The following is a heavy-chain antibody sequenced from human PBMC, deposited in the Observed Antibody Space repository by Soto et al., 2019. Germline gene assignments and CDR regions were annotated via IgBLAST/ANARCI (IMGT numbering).Heavy chain of an antibody. J-gene: IGHJ4*02. D-gene: IGHD3-22*01. V-gene: IGHV3-48*03. CDR3: ARAAPDYYDSSGYYSPFDY. CDR2: ISSSGSTI. CDR1: GFTFSSDE. Sequence: PGGALRLSCAASGFTFSSDEMNWVRQAPGKGLEWVSYISSSGSTIYYADSVKGRFTISRDNAKNSLYLQMNSLRAEDTAVYYCARAAPDYYDSSGYYSPFDYWGQGTLVTVSS.